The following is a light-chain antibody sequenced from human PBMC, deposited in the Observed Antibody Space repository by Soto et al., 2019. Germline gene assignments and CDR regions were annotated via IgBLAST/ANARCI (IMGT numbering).Light chain of an antibody. CDR1: QSISSW. CDR2: DAS. V-gene: IGKV1-5*01. Sequence: DSPMNQSPSTLSASVGDRVTIPCRASQSISSWLAWYQQRPGKAPKLLIYDASSLQSGVPSRFSGSGSGAEFTLTINSLQPDDFATYYCQQYNGYWTFGQGTKVDIK. CDR3: QQYNGYWT. J-gene: IGKJ1*01.